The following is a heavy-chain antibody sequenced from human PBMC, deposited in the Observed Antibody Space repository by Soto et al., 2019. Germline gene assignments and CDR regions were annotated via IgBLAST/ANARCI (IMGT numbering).Heavy chain of an antibody. D-gene: IGHD3-3*01. Sequence: PGGSLRLSCAASGFTFSAYAMSWVRQAPGKGLEWVSAISGTSPSTYYADSVQGRFSISTDSSRKTLFLQMNTLRAEDTAVYFCATRIFGVEYRAQRTPVTVSS. CDR2: ISGTSPST. CDR1: GFTFSAYA. J-gene: IGHJ4*02. V-gene: IGHV3-23*01. CDR3: ATRIFGVEY.